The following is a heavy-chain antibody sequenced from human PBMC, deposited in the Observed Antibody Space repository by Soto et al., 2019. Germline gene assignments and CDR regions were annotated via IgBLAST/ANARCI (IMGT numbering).Heavy chain of an antibody. CDR1: GGSFSGYY. CDR2: INHSGST. D-gene: IGHD5-12*01. Sequence: QVQLQQWGAGLLKPSETLSLTCAVYGGSFSGYYWSWIRQPPGKGLGWIGEINHSGSTNYNPAPKSRVTLSVDTSKNQLSLKLSSVTAADTAVYYCARGSEWLRARDFDYWGQGTTVTVSS. CDR3: ARGSEWLRARDFDY. J-gene: IGHJ4*02. V-gene: IGHV4-34*01.